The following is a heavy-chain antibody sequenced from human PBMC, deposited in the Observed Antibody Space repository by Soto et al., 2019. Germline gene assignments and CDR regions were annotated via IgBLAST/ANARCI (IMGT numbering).Heavy chain of an antibody. CDR1: GFTFTSSA. V-gene: IGHV1-58*01. Sequence: GASVKVSCKASGFTFTSSAVQWVRQARGHRLEWIGWIVVGSGNTNYAQKFQERVTITRDMSTSTAYMELSSLRSEDTAVYYCAARVVVAATKGYGMDVWGQGTTVTVSS. D-gene: IGHD2-15*01. J-gene: IGHJ6*02. CDR3: AARVVVAATKGYGMDV. CDR2: IVVGSGNT.